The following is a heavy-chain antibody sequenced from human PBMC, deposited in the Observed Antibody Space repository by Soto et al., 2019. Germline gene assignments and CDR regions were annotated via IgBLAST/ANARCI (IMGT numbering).Heavy chain of an antibody. Sequence: ASVKVSCKASGHTFTGYYMHWVRQAPGQGLEWMGWINPNSGGTNYAQKFQGRVTMTRDTSISTAYMELSRLRSDDTAVYYCARDLSLGAYWGGDCQQMDNWCDPWGQGTLVTVSS. CDR1: GHTFTGYY. CDR3: ARDLSLGAYWGGDCQQMDNWCDP. D-gene: IGHD2-21*02. J-gene: IGHJ5*02. CDR2: INPNSGGT. V-gene: IGHV1-2*02.